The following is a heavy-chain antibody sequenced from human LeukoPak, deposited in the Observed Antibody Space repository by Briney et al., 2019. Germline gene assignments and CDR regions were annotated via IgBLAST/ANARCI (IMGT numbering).Heavy chain of an antibody. Sequence: ASVKVSCKASGYTFTSYYMHWVRQAPGQGLEWMGIINPSGGSTSYAQKFQGRVTMSVDTSKNQFSLKLSSVTAADTAVYYCARDELGYYGSGNGHNWFDPWGQGTLVTVSS. CDR3: ARDELGYYGSGNGHNWFDP. CDR2: INPSGGST. J-gene: IGHJ5*02. V-gene: IGHV1-46*01. CDR1: GYTFTSYY. D-gene: IGHD3-10*01.